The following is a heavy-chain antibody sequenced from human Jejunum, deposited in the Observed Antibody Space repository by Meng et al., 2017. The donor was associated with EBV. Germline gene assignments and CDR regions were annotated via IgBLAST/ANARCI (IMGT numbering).Heavy chain of an antibody. CDR3: ARDGGPSGSYAYWFDP. Sequence: ESGLCLVMPLGTLYINCAVSGGSNSSSNWWSWVRQPPGKGPEWIGEIFHIGTTNYNPTLKSRVTMSVDKSKNHFSLKLTSVTAADTAVYYCARDGGPSGSYAYWFDPWGQGTLVTVSS. D-gene: IGHD1-26*01. CDR1: GGSNSSSNW. J-gene: IGHJ5*02. CDR2: IFHIGTT. V-gene: IGHV4-4*02.